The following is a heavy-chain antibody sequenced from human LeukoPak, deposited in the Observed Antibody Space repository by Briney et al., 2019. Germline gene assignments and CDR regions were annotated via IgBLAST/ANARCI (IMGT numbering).Heavy chain of an antibody. Sequence: SQTLSLTCAISGDSVSSNSAAWNWIRQSPSRGLEWLGRTYYRSKWYNDYAVSVKSRITINPDTSKNQFSLQLNSVTPDDTAVYYCARDLKMGYSSGRHSWGTGSSNDYWGQGTLVTVSS. V-gene: IGHV6-1*01. CDR1: GDSVSSNSAA. J-gene: IGHJ4*02. D-gene: IGHD6-19*01. CDR2: TYYRSKWYN. CDR3: ARDLKMGYSSGRHSWGTGSSNDY.